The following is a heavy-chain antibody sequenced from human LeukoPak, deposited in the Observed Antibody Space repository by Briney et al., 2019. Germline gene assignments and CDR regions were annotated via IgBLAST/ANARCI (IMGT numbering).Heavy chain of an antibody. J-gene: IGHJ6*03. CDR3: ARVTTMVRGVSRRPYYMDA. V-gene: IGHV4-34*01. CDR1: GGSFSGYY. D-gene: IGHD3-10*01. Sequence: KPSETLSLTCAVYGGSFSGYYWSWIRQPPGKGLEWIGEINHSGSTNYNPSLKSRVTISVDTSKNQFSLKLSSVTAADTAVYYCARVTTMVRGVSRRPYYMDAWGKGTTVTVSS. CDR2: INHSGST.